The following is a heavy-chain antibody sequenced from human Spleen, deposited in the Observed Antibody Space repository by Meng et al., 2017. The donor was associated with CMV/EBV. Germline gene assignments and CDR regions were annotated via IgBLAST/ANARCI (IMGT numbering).Heavy chain of an antibody. V-gene: IGHV3-30*03. CDR2: ISYDGSIK. CDR1: GFTFKSYA. CDR3: ARDLGLQLVPQGFDF. D-gene: IGHD1-1*01. J-gene: IGHJ4*02. Sequence: GGSLRLSCAVSGFTFKSYAMNWVRQAPGKGLQWVAVISYDGSIKYYEDSIKGRFTISRDNSKNTLFLQMDTLTHEDTAVYYCARDLGLQLVPQGFDFWGQGTLVTVSS.